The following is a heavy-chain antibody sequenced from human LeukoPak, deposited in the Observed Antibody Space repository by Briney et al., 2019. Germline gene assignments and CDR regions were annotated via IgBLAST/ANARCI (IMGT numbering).Heavy chain of an antibody. CDR2: ISSSGRAV. Sequence: PGGSLRLSCEASGFTLTTYSLNWVRQAPGKGLEWVSYISSSGRAVNYADSVRGRFTISRDNARNSLYLQMNSLRAEDTAVYYCARREHTTPHGPSHWYFYMDVWGTGTTVTVSS. CDR3: ARREHTTPHGPSHWYFYMDV. J-gene: IGHJ6*03. D-gene: IGHD1-26*01. V-gene: IGHV3-48*04. CDR1: GFTLTTYS.